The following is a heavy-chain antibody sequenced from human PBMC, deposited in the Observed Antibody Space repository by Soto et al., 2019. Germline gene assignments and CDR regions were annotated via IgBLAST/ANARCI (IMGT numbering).Heavy chain of an antibody. CDR2: INHSGST. CDR1: GGSFSGYY. V-gene: IGHV4-34*01. J-gene: IGHJ4*02. D-gene: IGHD6-6*01. Sequence: SETLSLTCAVYGGSFSGYYWSWIRQPPGKGLEWIGEINHSGSTNYNPSLKSRVTISVDTSKNQFSLKLSSVTAADTAVYYCARGNFLEYSSSYLDYWGQGTLVTVSS. CDR3: ARGNFLEYSSSYLDY.